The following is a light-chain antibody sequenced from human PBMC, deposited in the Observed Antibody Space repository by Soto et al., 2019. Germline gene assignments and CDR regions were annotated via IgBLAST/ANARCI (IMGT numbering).Light chain of an antibody. J-gene: IGKJ2*01. V-gene: IGKV3-20*01. CDR2: GAS. CDR1: RSISSTY. Sequence: EIVLTQSPGTLSLSPGERATLSCRASRSISSTYLAWDQQKPGQAPRLLIYGASSRATGIPDRFSGSGSGTEFTLTVSRLEPEDFAVYYCQQYGGSPPYTVGQGTKLEIK. CDR3: QQYGGSPPYT.